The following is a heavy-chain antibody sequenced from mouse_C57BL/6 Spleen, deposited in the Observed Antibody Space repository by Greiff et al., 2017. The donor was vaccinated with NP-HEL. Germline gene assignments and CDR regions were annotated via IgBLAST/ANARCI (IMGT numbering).Heavy chain of an antibody. V-gene: IGHV1-72*01. J-gene: IGHJ1*03. CDR2: IDPNSGGT. D-gene: IGHD1-1*01. Sequence: QVQLQQPGAELVKPGASVKLSCKASGYTFTSYWMHWVKQRPGRGLEWIGRIDPNSGGTKYNEKFKSKATLTVDKPSSTAYMQLSSLTSEDSAVYYCARSPVVAPGRWYFDVWGTGTTVTVSS. CDR1: GYTFTSYW. CDR3: ARSPVVAPGRWYFDV.